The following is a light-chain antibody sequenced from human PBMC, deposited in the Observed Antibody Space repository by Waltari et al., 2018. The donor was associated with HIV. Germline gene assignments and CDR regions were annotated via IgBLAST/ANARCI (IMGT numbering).Light chain of an antibody. CDR1: QSLHDNNGYNY. CDR2: LAS. Sequence: VMTQSPLSLPVTPGESASISCRSSQSLHDNNGYNYLVWYVQKPGQSPQLLIYLASNRASGVPEKFSASGLGTDFTLTISGVEAEDVGVYYCMQALQNPLTFGGGTKVEI. V-gene: IGKV2-28*01. CDR3: MQALQNPLT. J-gene: IGKJ4*01.